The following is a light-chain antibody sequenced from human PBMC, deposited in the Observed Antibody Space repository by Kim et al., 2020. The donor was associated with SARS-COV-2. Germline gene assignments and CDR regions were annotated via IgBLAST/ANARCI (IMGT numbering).Light chain of an antibody. CDR2: GAS. J-gene: IGKJ1*01. CDR1: QSISSN. V-gene: IGKV3-15*01. CDR3: QQYHNWPPWT. Sequence: SQGERATLSCRASQSISSNLAWYQQTPGQAPRLLIYGASTRATGIPARFSGSGSGTEFTLTITSLQTEDFAVYYCQQYHNWPPWTFGQGTKVDIK.